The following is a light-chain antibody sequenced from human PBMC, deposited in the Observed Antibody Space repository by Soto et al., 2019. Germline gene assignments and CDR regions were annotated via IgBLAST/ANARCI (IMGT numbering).Light chain of an antibody. CDR1: QSVGSN. CDR3: QHYNSYSEA. V-gene: IGKV3-15*01. Sequence: EIVLTQSPATLSVSPGERVTLSCRASQSVGSNLAWYQQKPGQAPSLLIYDASTRATGIPARFSGSGSGTEFTLTISSLQPDDFATYYCQHYNSYSEAFGQGTKVDIK. J-gene: IGKJ1*01. CDR2: DAS.